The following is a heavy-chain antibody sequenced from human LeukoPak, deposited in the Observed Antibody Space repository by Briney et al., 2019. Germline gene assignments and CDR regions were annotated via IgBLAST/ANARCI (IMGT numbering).Heavy chain of an antibody. CDR2: ISSSSSYI. CDR3: ARVLRSKWLATGDAGGFGD. V-gene: IGHV3-21*01. J-gene: IGHJ4*01. CDR1: GFTFSSYS. D-gene: IGHD6-19*01. Sequence: GGSLRLSCAASGFTFSSYSMNWVRQAPGKGLEWVSSISSSSSYIYYADSVKGRFTISRDNAKNSLYLQMNSLRAEDTAVYYCARVLRSKWLATGDAGGFGDWGHGALVTVGS.